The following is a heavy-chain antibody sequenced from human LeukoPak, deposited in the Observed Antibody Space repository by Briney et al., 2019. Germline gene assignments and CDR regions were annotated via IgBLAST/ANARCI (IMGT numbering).Heavy chain of an antibody. D-gene: IGHD4-17*01. CDR1: GFIFTKYD. V-gene: IGHV3-13*01. J-gene: IGHJ4*02. CDR3: ARENLEYGDYAIDY. Sequence: GESLKISCAASGFIFTKYDMHWVRHVTGRGLEWVSGIDRDGVTYYSDSVKGRFTRSRENGENSVYLQLNSLRAGDTAVYFCARENLEYGDYAIDYWGQGILVTVSS. CDR2: IDRDGVT.